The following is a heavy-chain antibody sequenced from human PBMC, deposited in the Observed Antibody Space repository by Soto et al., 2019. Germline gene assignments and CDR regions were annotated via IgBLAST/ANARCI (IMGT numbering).Heavy chain of an antibody. V-gene: IGHV3-23*01. J-gene: IGHJ4*02. CDR1: GFTLSDYT. CDR3: GRVRGDTTMVRYFDS. CDR2: ISGSGGTT. D-gene: IGHD5-18*01. Sequence: PGGSLRLSCAASGFTLSDYTMHWVRQAPGKGLEWISAISGSGGTTYYTDSMKGRFTISRDNSKNTLYLQMNSLRAEDTAAYYCGRVRGDTTMVRYFDSWGQGTLVTVSS.